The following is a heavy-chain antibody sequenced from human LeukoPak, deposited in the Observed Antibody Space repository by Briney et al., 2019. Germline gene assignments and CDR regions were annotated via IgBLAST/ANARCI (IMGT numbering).Heavy chain of an antibody. CDR1: GGSISSYY. V-gene: IGHV4-59*01. J-gene: IGHJ4*02. D-gene: IGHD3-10*01. CDR2: IYYSGST. CDR3: ARDLSFYGRGRYFDY. Sequence: SETLSLTCTVSGGSISSYYWSWIRQPPGKGLEWIGYIYYSGSTNYKPSLKSRVTISVDTSKNQFSLKLSSVTAADTAVYYCARDLSFYGRGRYFDYWGQGTLVTVSS.